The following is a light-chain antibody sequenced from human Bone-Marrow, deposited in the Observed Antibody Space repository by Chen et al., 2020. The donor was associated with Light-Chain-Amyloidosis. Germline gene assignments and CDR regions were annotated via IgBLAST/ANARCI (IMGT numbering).Light chain of an antibody. CDR2: DVS. CDR3: SSYTSSRTLV. Sequence: QSALTQPASVSGSPGQSITISCTGTSSDVGGYNHVSWYQQHPGKAPKLMIYDVSNRPSGVSNRFSGSKSSNTASLTISGLQAEDEADYYCSSYTSSRTLVFGGGTKLTVL. CDR1: SSDVGGYNH. V-gene: IGLV2-14*03. J-gene: IGLJ2*01.